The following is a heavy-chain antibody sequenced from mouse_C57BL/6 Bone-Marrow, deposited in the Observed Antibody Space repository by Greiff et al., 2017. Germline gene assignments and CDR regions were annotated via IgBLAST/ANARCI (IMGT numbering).Heavy chain of an antibody. Sequence: QVQLQQSGAELARPGASVKLSCKASGYTFTSYGISWVKQRTGQGLEWIGEIYPRSGNTYYNEQFKGKATLTADKSSSTAYMELRSLTSEDSAVYFCARNYGPFAYWGQGTLVTVSA. J-gene: IGHJ3*01. CDR3: ARNYGPFAY. CDR1: GYTFTSYG. V-gene: IGHV1-81*01. D-gene: IGHD1-2*01. CDR2: IYPRSGNT.